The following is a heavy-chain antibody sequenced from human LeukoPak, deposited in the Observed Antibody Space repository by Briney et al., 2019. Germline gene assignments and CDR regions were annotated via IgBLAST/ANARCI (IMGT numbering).Heavy chain of an antibody. CDR2: IYYSGST. Sequence: SETPSLTCTVSGGSISSSSYYWGWIRQPPGKGLEWIGSIYYSGSTYYNPSLKSRVTISVDTSKNQFSLKLSSVTAADTAVYYCARADKWELLRYWGQGTLVTVSS. J-gene: IGHJ4*02. CDR1: GGSISSSSYY. D-gene: IGHD1-26*01. CDR3: ARADKWELLRY. V-gene: IGHV4-39*01.